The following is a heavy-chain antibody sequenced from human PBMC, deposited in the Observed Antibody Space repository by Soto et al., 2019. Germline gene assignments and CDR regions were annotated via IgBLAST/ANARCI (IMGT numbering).Heavy chain of an antibody. CDR3: ATLGTMVRGVHAPGPY. J-gene: IGHJ4*02. CDR2: FDPEDGET. Sequence: ASVKVSCKVSGYTLTELSMHWVRQAPGKGLEWMGGFDPEDGETIYAQKFQGRVTMTEDTSTDTAYMELSSLRSEDTAVYYCATLGTMVRGVHAPGPYWGQGTLVTVSS. D-gene: IGHD3-10*01. CDR1: GYTLTELS. V-gene: IGHV1-24*01.